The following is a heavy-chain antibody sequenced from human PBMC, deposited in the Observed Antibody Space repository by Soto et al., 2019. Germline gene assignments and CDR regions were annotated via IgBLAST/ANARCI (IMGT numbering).Heavy chain of an antibody. CDR2: IYHYGST. CDR1: GDSLDSGDSY. D-gene: IGHD4-17*01. J-gene: IGHJ4*02. CDR3: ARGVYADYSYYFEY. Sequence: SETLSLTCTVSGDSLDSGDSYWSWIRQPPGKGLEWIGYIYHYGSTSYNPSLKSRLIISVDTSKNQFSLKVSSVTGADTAVYYCARGVYADYSYYFEYWGQGALVTVSS. V-gene: IGHV4-30-4*01.